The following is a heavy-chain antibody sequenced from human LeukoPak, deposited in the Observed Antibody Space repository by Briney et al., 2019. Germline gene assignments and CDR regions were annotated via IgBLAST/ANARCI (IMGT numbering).Heavy chain of an antibody. CDR3: ARVYYSVSSAGFDY. D-gene: IGHD1-26*01. CDR2: VYYTGST. V-gene: IGHV4-61*08. Sequence: SETLSLTCTVSGASVSSDGYYWNWIRQPPGKGLEWIGYVYYTGSTNYNASLKSRVTIFVDTSRNQFSQNLNSVTAADTAVYYCARVYYSVSSAGFDYWGQGTLVSVSS. J-gene: IGHJ4*02. CDR1: GASVSSDGYY.